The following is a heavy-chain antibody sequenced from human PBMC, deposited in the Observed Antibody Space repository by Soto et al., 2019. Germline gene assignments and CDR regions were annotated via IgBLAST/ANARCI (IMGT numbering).Heavy chain of an antibody. D-gene: IGHD4-17*01. J-gene: IGHJ6*03. CDR2: IYSGGST. Sequence: EVQLVESGGGLVQPGGSLRLSCAASGFTVSSNYMSWVRQAPGEGLEWVSVIYSGGSTYYADSVKGRFTISRDNSKNTLYLQMNSLRAEDTAVYYCARDYGDYEPYYYYMDVWGKGTTVTVSS. CDR1: GFTVSSNY. CDR3: ARDYGDYEPYYYYMDV. V-gene: IGHV3-66*01.